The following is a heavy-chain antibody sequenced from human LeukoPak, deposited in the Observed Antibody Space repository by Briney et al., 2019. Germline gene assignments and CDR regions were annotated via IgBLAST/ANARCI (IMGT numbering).Heavy chain of an antibody. D-gene: IGHD5-12*01. CDR2: INHSGST. J-gene: IGHJ4*02. V-gene: IGHV4-34*01. CDR1: GGSFSGYY. CDR3: SRLPSGSPADY. Sequence: SETLSLTCAVYGGSFSGYYWSWLRQPPGKGLEWIGEINHSGSTNYNPSLKSRVTISVDTSKNQFSLKLSSVTAADTAVYYCSRLPSGSPADYWGQGSLVTVSS.